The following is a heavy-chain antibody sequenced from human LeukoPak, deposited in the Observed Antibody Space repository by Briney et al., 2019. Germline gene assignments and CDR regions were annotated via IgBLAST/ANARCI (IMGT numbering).Heavy chain of an antibody. D-gene: IGHD3-3*01. J-gene: IGHJ4*02. CDR2: INHSGST. Sequence: SETLSLTCAVYGGSFSVYYWSWIRQPPGKGLEWIGEINHSGSTNYNPSLKSRVTISVDTSKNQFSLKLSSVTAADTAVYYCARRGTIFGVVINPFDYWGQGTLVTVSS. CDR1: GGSFSVYY. V-gene: IGHV4-34*01. CDR3: ARRGTIFGVVINPFDY.